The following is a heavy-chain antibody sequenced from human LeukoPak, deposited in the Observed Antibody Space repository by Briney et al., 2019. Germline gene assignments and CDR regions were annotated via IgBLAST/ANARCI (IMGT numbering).Heavy chain of an antibody. Sequence: PGGSLRLSCAASGFTFSSYEMNWVRQAPGKGLEWVSAISGSGGSTYYADSVKGRFTISRDNSKNTLYLQMNSLRAEDTAVYYCAKNPMSIAARPGGSYYFDYWGQGTLVTVSS. CDR3: AKNPMSIAARPGGSYYFDY. J-gene: IGHJ4*02. V-gene: IGHV3-23*01. D-gene: IGHD6-6*01. CDR1: GFTFSSYE. CDR2: ISGSGGST.